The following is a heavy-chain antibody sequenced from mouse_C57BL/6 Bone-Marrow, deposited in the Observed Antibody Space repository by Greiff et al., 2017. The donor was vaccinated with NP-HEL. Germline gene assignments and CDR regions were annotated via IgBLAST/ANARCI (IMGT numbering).Heavy chain of an antibody. CDR1: GFTFPDYS. D-gene: IGHD1-1*01. J-gene: IGHJ3*01. V-gene: IGHV7-3*01. CDR2: IRNKANGYTT. CDR3: ARYIRWVRTLAY. Sequence: EVQLVASGGGLVQPGGSLSLSCAASGFTFPDYSMRWVRQPPGKALEWLGFIRNKANGYTTEYSASVKGRFTISRDNSQSILYLQMNALRAEDSATYYCARYIRWVRTLAYWGQGTLVTVSA.